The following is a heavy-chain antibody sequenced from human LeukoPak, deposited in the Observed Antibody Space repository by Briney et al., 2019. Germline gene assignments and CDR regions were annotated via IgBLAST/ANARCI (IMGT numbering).Heavy chain of an antibody. CDR1: GFTFSNAW. CDR3: ARQRGYCSSGVCRGWFDP. CDR2: ISESSSFI. D-gene: IGHD2-8*01. V-gene: IGHV3-21*01. J-gene: IGHJ5*02. Sequence: PGGSLRLSCAASGFTFSNAWMNWVRQAPGKGLEWVSSISESSSFIQYADSLKGRFAISRENAKNSLYLQMNSLRAEDTAVYYCARQRGYCSSGVCRGWFDPWGQGTLVTVSS.